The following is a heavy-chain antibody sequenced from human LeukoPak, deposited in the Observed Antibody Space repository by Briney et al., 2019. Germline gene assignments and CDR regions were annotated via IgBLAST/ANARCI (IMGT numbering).Heavy chain of an antibody. V-gene: IGHV4-59*01. D-gene: IGHD2-15*01. Sequence: SETLSLTCTVAGGSINTYWWSWIRQPPGKGLEWIGYISYSGSTNYNPSLKSRVTISVDTSKNQFSLKLSSVTAADTAVYYCARASGGSSYYTLGALDYWGQGTLVTVSS. CDR3: ARASGGSSYYTLGALDY. CDR2: ISYSGST. J-gene: IGHJ4*02. CDR1: GGSINTYW.